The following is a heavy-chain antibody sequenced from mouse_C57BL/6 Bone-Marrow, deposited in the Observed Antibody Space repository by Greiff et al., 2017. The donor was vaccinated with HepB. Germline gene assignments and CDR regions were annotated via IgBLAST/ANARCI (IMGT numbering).Heavy chain of an antibody. CDR1: GFTFSDYY. D-gene: IGHD2-4*01. J-gene: IGHJ1*03. Sequence: EVMLVESEGGLVQPGSSMKLSCTASGFTFSDYYMAWVRQVPEKGLEWVANINYDGSSTYYLDSLKSRFIISRDNAKNLLYLQMSSLKSEDTATYYCARDRIYYDYFYWYFDVWGTGTTVTVSS. CDR2: INYDGSST. CDR3: ARDRIYYDYFYWYFDV. V-gene: IGHV5-16*01.